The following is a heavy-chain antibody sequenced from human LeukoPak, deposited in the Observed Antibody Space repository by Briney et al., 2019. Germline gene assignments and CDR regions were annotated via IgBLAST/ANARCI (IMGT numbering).Heavy chain of an antibody. V-gene: IGHV1-8*01. CDR2: MNPNSGNT. D-gene: IGHD2-15*01. J-gene: IGHJ4*02. CDR1: GYTFTSYD. Sequence: ASVKVSCKASGYTFTSYDINWVRQATGQGLEWMGWMNPNSGNTGSAQRFQGRATMTRNTSISTAYMELSSLRSEDTAVYYCARALRVGRYSADYWGQGTLVTVSS. CDR3: ARALRVGRYSADY.